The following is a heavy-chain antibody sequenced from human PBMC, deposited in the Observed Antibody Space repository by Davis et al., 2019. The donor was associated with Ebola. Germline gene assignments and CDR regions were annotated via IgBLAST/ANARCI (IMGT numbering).Heavy chain of an antibody. V-gene: IGHV3-48*02. Sequence: GESLTISCAASGFTFSSYGMHWVRQVPGKGLEWVSYISSSSSTIYYADSVKGRFTISRDNAKNSLYLQMNSLRDVDTAVYYCAREMSGYSYGDFDYWGQGTLVTVSS. J-gene: IGHJ4*02. CDR3: AREMSGYSYGDFDY. CDR1: GFTFSSYG. D-gene: IGHD5-18*01. CDR2: ISSSSSTI.